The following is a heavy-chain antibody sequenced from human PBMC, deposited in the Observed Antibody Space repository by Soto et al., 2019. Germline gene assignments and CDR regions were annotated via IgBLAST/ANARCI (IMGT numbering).Heavy chain of an antibody. V-gene: IGHV3-23*01. D-gene: IGHD3-22*01. Sequence: GGSLRLSCAASGFTFSSYAMSWVRQAPGKGLEWVSAISGSGGSTYYADSVKGRFTISRDNSKNTLYLQMNSLRAEDTAVYYCAKDNFGYTMIVVVIYFDYWGQGTLVTVSS. CDR2: ISGSGGST. J-gene: IGHJ4*02. CDR3: AKDNFGYTMIVVVIYFDY. CDR1: GFTFSSYA.